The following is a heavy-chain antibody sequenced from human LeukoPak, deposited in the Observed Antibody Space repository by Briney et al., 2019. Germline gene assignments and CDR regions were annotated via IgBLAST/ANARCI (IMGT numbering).Heavy chain of an antibody. CDR1: GVSFSGYY. CDR2: TNDSEST. CDR3: ARGVCYCRGGSCSRLKYYFDY. V-gene: IGHV4-34*01. D-gene: IGHD2-15*01. J-gene: IGHJ4*02. Sequence: SETLTLTCAVSGVSFSGYYWRWIRQPPGKGLEWFGVTNDSESTNYNPALKSRVTISVSTSKNQLSLKLSSVSVVDTAVYDWARGVCYCRGGSCSRLKYYFDYWGEGTLVTVSS.